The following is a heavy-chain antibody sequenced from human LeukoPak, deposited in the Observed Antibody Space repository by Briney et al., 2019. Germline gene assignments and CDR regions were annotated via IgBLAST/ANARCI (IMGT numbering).Heavy chain of an antibody. CDR2: ISSSGSTI. J-gene: IGHJ3*02. D-gene: IGHD6-6*01. CDR3: ARRSSSYPYGTFDI. Sequence: GGSLRLSCAASGFTFSDYYMSWIRQAPGKGLEWVSYISSSGSTIYYADSVKGRFTISRDNAKNSLYLQMNSLRAEDTAVYYCARRSSSYPYGTFDIWGQGTMVTVSS. V-gene: IGHV3-11*04. CDR1: GFTFSDYY.